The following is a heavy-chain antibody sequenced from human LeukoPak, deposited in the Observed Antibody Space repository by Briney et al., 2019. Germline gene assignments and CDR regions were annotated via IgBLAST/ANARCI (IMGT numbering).Heavy chain of an antibody. V-gene: IGHV3-33*01. J-gene: IGHJ4*02. Sequence: PGRSLRLSCAASGFTFSSYGMHWVRQAPGKGLEWVAVIWYDGSNKYYADSVKGRFTISRDNSKNTLYLQMNSLRAEDTAVYDCARDGGFFDWYFDYWGQGTLVTVSS. CDR1: GFTFSSYG. D-gene: IGHD3-9*01. CDR3: ARDGGFFDWYFDY. CDR2: IWYDGSNK.